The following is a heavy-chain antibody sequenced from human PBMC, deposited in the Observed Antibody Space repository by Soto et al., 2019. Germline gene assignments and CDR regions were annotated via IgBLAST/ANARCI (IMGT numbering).Heavy chain of an antibody. J-gene: IGHJ6*02. D-gene: IGHD5-18*01. CDR1: GYTFTSYY. CDR3: ARDCVVDTAMVNVMDD. CDR2: INPSGGST. Sequence: QVQLVQSGAEVKKPGASVKVSCKASGYTFTSYYMHWVRQAPGQGLEWMGIINPSGGSTSYAQKFQSRVTMTRDTSTSTVYMEPSSLRSEDTAVDYGARDCVVDTAMVNVMDDWGQGTTVTVSS. V-gene: IGHV1-46*01.